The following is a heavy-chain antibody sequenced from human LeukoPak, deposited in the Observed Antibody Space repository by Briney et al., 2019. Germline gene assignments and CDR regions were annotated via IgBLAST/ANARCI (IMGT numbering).Heavy chain of an antibody. CDR1: GFTFSSYA. CDR3: AKGGLRFLEWLLS. J-gene: IGHJ5*02. Sequence: GGSLRLSCAASGFTFSSYAMHWVRQAPGKGLEWVAAISYDGSSKYYADSVKGRFTISRDNSKNTLYLQMNSLRAEDTAVYYCAKGGLRFLEWLLSWGQGTLVTVSS. D-gene: IGHD3-3*01. V-gene: IGHV3-30-3*01. CDR2: ISYDGSSK.